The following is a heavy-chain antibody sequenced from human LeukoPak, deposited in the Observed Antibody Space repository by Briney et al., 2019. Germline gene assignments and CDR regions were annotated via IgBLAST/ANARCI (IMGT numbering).Heavy chain of an antibody. J-gene: IGHJ6*03. Sequence: PSETLSLTCTVSGGSISSSSYYWGWIRQPPGKGLEWIGSIYYSGSTYYNPSLKSRVTISVDTSKNQFSLKLSSVTAADTAVYYCARHDHRERRWLVRFNYYYYMDVWGKGTTVTISS. CDR2: IYYSGST. D-gene: IGHD6-19*01. CDR3: ARHDHRERRWLVRFNYYYYMDV. V-gene: IGHV4-39*01. CDR1: GGSISSSSYY.